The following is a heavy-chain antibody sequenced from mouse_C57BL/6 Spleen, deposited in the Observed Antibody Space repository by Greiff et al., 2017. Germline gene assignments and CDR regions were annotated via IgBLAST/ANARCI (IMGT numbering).Heavy chain of an antibody. J-gene: IGHJ3*01. Sequence: EVQLQQSGPELVKPGASVKISCKASGYSFTGYYMNWVKQSPEKSLEWIGEINPSTGGTTYNQKFKAKATLTVDKSSSIAYMQLKSLTSEDSAVYYCARLGLGRAYWGQGTLVTVSA. V-gene: IGHV1-42*01. CDR3: ARLGLGRAY. CDR1: GYSFTGYY. CDR2: INPSTGGT. D-gene: IGHD4-1*01.